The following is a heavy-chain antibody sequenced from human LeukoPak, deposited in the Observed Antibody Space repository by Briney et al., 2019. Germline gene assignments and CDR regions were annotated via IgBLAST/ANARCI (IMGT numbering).Heavy chain of an antibody. D-gene: IGHD6-13*01. CDR3: ARLARYSSSGYHGHHY. Sequence: SETLSLTCTVSGGSISSYYWSWTRQPPGKGLEWIGYIYYNGSTNYNPSLKSRVTISVDTSKNQFSLKLSSVTAADTAVYYCARLARYSSSGYHGHHYWGQGTLVTVSS. V-gene: IGHV4-59*08. J-gene: IGHJ4*02. CDR1: GGSISSYY. CDR2: IYYNGST.